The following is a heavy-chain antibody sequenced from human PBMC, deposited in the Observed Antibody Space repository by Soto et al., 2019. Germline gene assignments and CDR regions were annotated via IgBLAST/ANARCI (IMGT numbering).Heavy chain of an antibody. CDR1: GGSISSSRYS. Sequence: QLQLQESGPGLVKPSETLSLACTVSGGSISSSRYSWGWIRQPLGKGLEWIGSAYYSGSTYYNPSLKSRVTMSVDTSKNQFSLKLSSVTAADTAVYYCATRQGGSYNWFDPWGQGTLVTVSS. D-gene: IGHD2-15*01. CDR3: ATRQGGSYNWFDP. V-gene: IGHV4-39*01. CDR2: AYYSGST. J-gene: IGHJ5*02.